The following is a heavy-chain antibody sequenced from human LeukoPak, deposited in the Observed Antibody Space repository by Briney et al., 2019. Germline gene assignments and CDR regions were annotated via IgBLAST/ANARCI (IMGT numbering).Heavy chain of an antibody. CDR3: ARASAAGTHLDY. V-gene: IGHV4-31*03. CDR1: GGSISSGGYY. J-gene: IGHJ4*02. Sequence: KPSETLSPTCTVSGGSISSGGYYWSWIRLHPGKGLEWIGYIYYSGSTYYNPSLKSRVTISVDTSKNQFSLKLSSVTAADTAVYYCARASAAGTHLDYWGQGTLVTVSS. CDR2: IYYSGST. D-gene: IGHD6-13*01.